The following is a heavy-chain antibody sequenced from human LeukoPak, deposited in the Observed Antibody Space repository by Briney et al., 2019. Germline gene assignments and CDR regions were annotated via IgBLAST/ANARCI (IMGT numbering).Heavy chain of an antibody. CDR1: GYIFTSYY. J-gene: IGHJ4*02. CDR2: INPSGGST. V-gene: IGHV1-46*01. Sequence: ASVKVSCKASGYIFTSYYMHWVRQAPGQGLEWMGIINPSGGSTSYAQKFQGRVTMTRDTSTSTVYMELSSLRSEDTAVYYCAKGYRIQLWLPPLGYWGQGTLVTVSS. CDR3: AKGYRIQLWLPPLGY. D-gene: IGHD5-18*01.